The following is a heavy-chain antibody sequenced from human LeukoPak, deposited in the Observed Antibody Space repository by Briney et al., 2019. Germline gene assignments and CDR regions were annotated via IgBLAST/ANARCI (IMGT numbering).Heavy chain of an antibody. D-gene: IGHD3-10*01. CDR3: ARLGGYFGSGTLSFFDY. V-gene: IGHV4-38-2*02. CDR1: GFSISSGYF. J-gene: IGHJ4*02. Sequence: SETLSLTCTVSGFSISSGYFWGWIRQPPGKGLEWIGNIDYRGSSHYNPSLKSRVTLSVDTSKNRFSLKLSSVTAADTAVYYCARLGGYFGSGTLSFFDYWGQGTPITVSS. CDR2: IDYRGSS.